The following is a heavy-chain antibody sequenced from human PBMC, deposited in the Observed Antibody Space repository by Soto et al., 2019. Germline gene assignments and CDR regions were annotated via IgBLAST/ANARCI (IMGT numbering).Heavy chain of an antibody. CDR3: ARDGYDGSGSPYPAY. CDR1: GGPMSEYF. J-gene: IGHJ4*02. D-gene: IGHD3-10*01. CDR2: VYYLGST. Sequence: PSETLSLTCSVSGGPMSEYFWSWIRQSPERGLEWIGYVYYLGSTDYNPSLKSRVTISVDTSKRQFSLRLSSVTAADAAIYYCARDGYDGSGSPYPAYWGPGIQVTVSS. V-gene: IGHV4-59*01.